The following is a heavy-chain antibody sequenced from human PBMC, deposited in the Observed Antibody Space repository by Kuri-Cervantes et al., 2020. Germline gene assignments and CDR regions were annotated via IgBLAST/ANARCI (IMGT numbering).Heavy chain of an antibody. CDR1: GFTFSNYG. V-gene: IGHV3-19*01. CDR3: AREVYCGDECYSGNFDY. Sequence: GGSLRLSCAASGFTFSNYGMNWVRQAPGKGLEWVSGVSWNGSRTHYADSVKDRFIISRDNAKNSLYLQMNSLRVEDTAVYYCAREVYCGDECYSGNFDYWGQGTLVTVSS. CDR2: VSWNGSRT. J-gene: IGHJ4*02. D-gene: IGHD2-21*01.